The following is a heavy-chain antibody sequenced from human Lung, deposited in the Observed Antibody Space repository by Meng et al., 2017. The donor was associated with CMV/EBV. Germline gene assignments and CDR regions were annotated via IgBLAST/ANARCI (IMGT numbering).Heavy chain of an antibody. CDR3: VRDSLDDGLDP. CDR1: GFSFSIYS. CDR2: ISSTASTI. Sequence: GESLNISCAASGFSFSIYSMNWVRQARGKGLGWISYISSTASTIYYADSVEGRFTISRDDAENSLYLQMNSLRVEETAVYYCVRDSLDDGLDPWGQGALVTVSS. V-gene: IGHV3-48*04. J-gene: IGHJ5*02.